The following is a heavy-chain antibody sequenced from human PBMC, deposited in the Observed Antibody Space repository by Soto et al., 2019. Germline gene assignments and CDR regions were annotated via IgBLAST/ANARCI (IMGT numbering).Heavy chain of an antibody. V-gene: IGHV3-30-3*01. J-gene: IGHJ6*02. CDR1: TFTFSSYA. CDR2: ISYDGSEK. CDR3: ARDRLFESNTFYYNYGMDV. Sequence: QVQLVESGGGVVQPGRSLRLSCAASTFTFSSYAMHWVRQAPGKGLEWVAVISYDGSEKYYADSVKGRFTISRDNSKNTLYLQMNSLRAEDTAVYYCARDRLFESNTFYYNYGMDVWGQGTTVTVSS. D-gene: IGHD3-9*01.